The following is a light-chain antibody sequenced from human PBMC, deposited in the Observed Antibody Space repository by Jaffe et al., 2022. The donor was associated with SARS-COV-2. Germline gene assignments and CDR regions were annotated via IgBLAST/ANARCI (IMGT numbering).Light chain of an antibody. V-gene: IGLV2-8*01. CDR3: SSYAGSHNLGV. Sequence: QSALTQPPSASGSPGQSVTISCTGTSSDVGGYNYVSWYQQHPGKVPKLMIYEVSKRPSGVPDRFSGSKSGNTASLTVSGLQAEDEADYYCSSYAGSHNLGVFGGGTKLTVL. CDR2: EVS. CDR1: SSDVGGYNY. J-gene: IGLJ3*02.